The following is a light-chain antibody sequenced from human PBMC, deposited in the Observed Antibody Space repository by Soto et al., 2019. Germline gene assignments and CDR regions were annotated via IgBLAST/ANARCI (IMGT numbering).Light chain of an antibody. CDR1: QSVGSXY. CDR3: QQYGSSPRT. CDR2: GAS. Sequence: EIVLTQSPGTLSLSPGERATISCRASQSVGSXYLAWYQQKPGQAPRLLIYGASSRATGIPDRFSGSGSGTDFTLTISRLEPEDFAVYYCQQYGSSPRTFGQGTQLEIK. V-gene: IGKV3-20*01. J-gene: IGKJ2*01.